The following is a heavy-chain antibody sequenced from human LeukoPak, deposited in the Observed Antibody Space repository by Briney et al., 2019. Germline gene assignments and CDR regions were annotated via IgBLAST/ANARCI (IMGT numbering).Heavy chain of an antibody. D-gene: IGHD3-3*01. J-gene: IGHJ4*02. Sequence: GGSLRLSCAASGFTLSSFGMVWVRQAPGKGLEWVTLMWYDGRNKYYADSVKGRFTISRDNSKNTVYLQMNSLRGEDTAVYYCARDKNEGYYDFWSGQFDYWGQGTLVTVSS. CDR1: GFTLSSFG. CDR3: ARDKNEGYYDFWSGQFDY. V-gene: IGHV3-33*01. CDR2: MWYDGRNK.